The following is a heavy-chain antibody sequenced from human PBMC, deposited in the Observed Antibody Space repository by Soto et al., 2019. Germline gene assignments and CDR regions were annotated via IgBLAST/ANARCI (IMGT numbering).Heavy chain of an antibody. D-gene: IGHD1-1*01. CDR1: GFTFSRYA. V-gene: IGHV3-30-3*01. Sequence: QVQLVESGGGVVQPGRSLRLSCAASGFTFSRYAMHWVRQAPGKGLEWVAVVFYDGSTKYYADSVKGRFTISRDNSKNTLYLQMNSLRSEDTAMYYCASQPGRYPSDFWGQGTLVTVSS. J-gene: IGHJ4*02. CDR3: ASQPGRYPSDF. CDR2: VFYDGSTK.